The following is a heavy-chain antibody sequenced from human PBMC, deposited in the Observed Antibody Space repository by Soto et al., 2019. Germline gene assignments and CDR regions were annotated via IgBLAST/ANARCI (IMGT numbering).Heavy chain of an antibody. V-gene: IGHV1-46*01. CDR2: INPSGGST. CDR3: ARDGDITGTYYYGMDV. CDR1: GYTFTSYC. D-gene: IGHD1-20*01. Sequence: ASVKVSCKASGYTFTSYCMHWVRQAPGQGLEWMGIINPSGGSTSYAQKFQGRVTMTRDTSTSTVYMELSSLRSEDTAVYYCARDGDITGTYYYGMDVWGQGTTVTVSS. J-gene: IGHJ6*02.